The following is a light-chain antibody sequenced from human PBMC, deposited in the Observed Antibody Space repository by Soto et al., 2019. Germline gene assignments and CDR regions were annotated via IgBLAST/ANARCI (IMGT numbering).Light chain of an antibody. J-gene: IGKJ1*01. CDR3: QQYDNWPPT. CDR1: QSVSSN. CDR2: GAF. V-gene: IGKV3-15*01. Sequence: EIVMTQSPATLSVSPVERATLSCRASQSVSSNLAWYQQKPGQAPRLLIYGAFTRATGIPARFSGSGSGTEFTLTINSLQSEDFAVYYCQQYDNWPPTFGQGTKVDIK.